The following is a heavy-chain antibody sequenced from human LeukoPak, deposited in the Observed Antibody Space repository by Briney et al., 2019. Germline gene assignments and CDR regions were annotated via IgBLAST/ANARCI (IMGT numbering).Heavy chain of an antibody. CDR3: ARQNGDYVGVPLYFDY. CDR1: GGSISSSYYY. CDR2: IYYSGST. J-gene: IGHJ4*02. D-gene: IGHD4-17*01. V-gene: IGHV4-39*01. Sequence: PSETLSLTCTVSGGSISSSYYYWGWIRQPPGKGLEWIGSIYYSGSTYYNPSLKSRVTISVDTSKNQFSLKLSSVTAADTAVYYCARQNGDYVGVPLYFDYWGQGTLVTVSS.